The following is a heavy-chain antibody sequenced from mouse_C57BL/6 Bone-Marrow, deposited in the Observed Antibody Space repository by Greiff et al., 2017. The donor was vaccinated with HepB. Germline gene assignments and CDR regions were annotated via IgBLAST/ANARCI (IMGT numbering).Heavy chain of an antibody. V-gene: IGHV5-4*01. D-gene: IGHD1-1*01. CDR2: ISDGGSYT. Sequence: EVQGVESGGGLVKPGGSLKLSCAASGFTFSSYAMSWVRQTPEKRLEWVATISDGGSYTYYPDNVKGRFTISRDNAKNNLYLQMSHLKSEDTAMYYCASDYYGSHWYFDVWGTGTTVTVSS. CDR1: GFTFSSYA. CDR3: ASDYYGSHWYFDV. J-gene: IGHJ1*03.